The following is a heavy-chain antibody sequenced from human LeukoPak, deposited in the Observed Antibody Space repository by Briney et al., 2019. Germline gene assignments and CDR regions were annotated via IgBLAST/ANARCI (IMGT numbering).Heavy chain of an antibody. D-gene: IGHD5-24*01. CDR3: ARTGDGYNLPEDFQH. CDR2: IYYSGST. Sequence: SETLSLTCTVSGGSISSYYWSWIRQPPGKGLEWIGCIYYSGSTNYNPSLKSRVTISVDTSKNQFSLKLSSVSAADTALYYCARTGDGYNLPEDFQHWGQGTLVTVSS. CDR1: GGSISSYY. V-gene: IGHV4-59*01. J-gene: IGHJ1*01.